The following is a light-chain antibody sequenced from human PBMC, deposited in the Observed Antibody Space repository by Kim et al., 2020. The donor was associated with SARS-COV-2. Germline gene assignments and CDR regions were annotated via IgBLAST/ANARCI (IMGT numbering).Light chain of an antibody. CDR1: QSINAY. J-gene: IGKJ4*01. CDR3: QPSHTAALLT. Sequence: SVGDRVTITCRASQSINAYLNWYQQKPGKAPKLLIYAASTLQSGVPSRFSGSGSGTDFTLTINSLQTEDFATYYCQPSHTAALLTFAGGTKGDIK. CDR2: AAS. V-gene: IGKV1-39*01.